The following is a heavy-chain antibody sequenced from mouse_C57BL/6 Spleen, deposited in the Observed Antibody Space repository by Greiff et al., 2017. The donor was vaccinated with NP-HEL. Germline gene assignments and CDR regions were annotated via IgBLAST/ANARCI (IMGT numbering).Heavy chain of an antibody. J-gene: IGHJ2*01. CDR1: GFTFSDFY. CDR3: ARGGTSYYFDY. Sequence: EVHLVESGGGLVQSGRSLRLTCATSGFTFSDFYMEWVRQAPGKGLEWIAASRNKANDYTTEYSASVKGRFIVSRDTSQSILYLQMNALRAEDTAIYYCARGGTSYYFDYWGQGTTLTVSS. CDR2: SRNKANDYTT. V-gene: IGHV7-1*01.